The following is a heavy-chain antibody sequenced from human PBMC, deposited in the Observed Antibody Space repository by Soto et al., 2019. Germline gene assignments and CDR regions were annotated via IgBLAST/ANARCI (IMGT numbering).Heavy chain of an antibody. CDR1: GITFRNYA. D-gene: IGHD6-25*01. V-gene: IGHV3-64D*08. J-gene: IGHJ4*01. CDR3: VKGNQRLRYDFEV. CDR2: ITSDGDNT. Sequence: AESLTLSCSVSGITFRNYAMHWVRQAPGRGLEYVSGITSDGDNTWHAVSVKDRFTISRDNSDDTLYLQMSSLSVEDTAKYYCVKGNQRLRYDFEVWGHGTLVTVSS.